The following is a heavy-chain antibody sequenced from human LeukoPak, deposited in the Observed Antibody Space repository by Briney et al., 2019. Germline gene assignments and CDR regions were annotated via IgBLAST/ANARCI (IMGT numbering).Heavy chain of an antibody. V-gene: IGHV4-4*07. CDR1: GGSISSYY. CDR3: ASGGSYDFWSALLFDY. CDR2: IYTSGST. Sequence: SETLSLTCTVSGGSISSYYWSWIRQPAGKGLEWIGRIYTSGSTNYNPSLKSRVTMSVDTSKNQFSLKLSSVTAADTAVYYCASGGSYDFWSALLFDYWGQGTLVTVSS. J-gene: IGHJ4*02. D-gene: IGHD3-3*01.